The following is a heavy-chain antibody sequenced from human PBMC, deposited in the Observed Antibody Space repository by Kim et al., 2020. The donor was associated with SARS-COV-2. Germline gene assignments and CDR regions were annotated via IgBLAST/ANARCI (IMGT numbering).Heavy chain of an antibody. CDR3: ARGGMVQARYCSGGSCYSLGSPNDY. CDR1: GYTFTSYY. D-gene: IGHD2-15*01. CDR2: INPSGGST. Sequence: ASVKVSCKASGYTFTSYYMHWVRQAPGQGLEWMGIINPSGGSTSYAQKFQGRVTMTRDTSTSTVYMELSSLRSEDTAVYYCARGGMVQARYCSGGSCYSLGSPNDYWGQGTLVTVSS. V-gene: IGHV1-46*01. J-gene: IGHJ4*02.